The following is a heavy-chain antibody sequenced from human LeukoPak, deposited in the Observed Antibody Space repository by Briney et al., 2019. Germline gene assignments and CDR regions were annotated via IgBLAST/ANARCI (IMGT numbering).Heavy chain of an antibody. CDR2: ISSSGSTI. D-gene: IGHD3-22*01. CDR1: GFTFSNYE. Sequence: GGSLRLSCAASGFTFSNYEMNWVRQAPGKGLEWVSYISSSGSTIYYADSVKGRFTISRDNAKNSLYLQMNSLRAEDTAVYYCARESYYYDSSGYYKAWDYWGQGTLVTVSS. V-gene: IGHV3-48*03. CDR3: ARESYYYDSSGYYKAWDY. J-gene: IGHJ4*02.